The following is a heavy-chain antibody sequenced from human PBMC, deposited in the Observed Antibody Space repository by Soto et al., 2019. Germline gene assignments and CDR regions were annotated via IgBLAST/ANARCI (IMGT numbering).Heavy chain of an antibody. CDR3: ARDKGDYYGSGSYYKRYYYYGMDV. V-gene: IGHV4-4*02. CDR1: GGSISSSNW. Sequence: QVQLQESGPGLVKPSGTLSLTCAVSGGSISSSNWWSWVRQPPGKGLEWIGEIYHSGSTNYNPSLKSRVTISVDQSKNQFSLKLSSVTAADTAVYYCARDKGDYYGSGSYYKRYYYYGMDVWGQGTTVTVSS. D-gene: IGHD3-10*01. CDR2: IYHSGST. J-gene: IGHJ6*02.